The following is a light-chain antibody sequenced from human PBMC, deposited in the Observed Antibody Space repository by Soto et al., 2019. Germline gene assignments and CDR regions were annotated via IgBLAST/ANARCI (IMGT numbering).Light chain of an antibody. CDR1: QNINSW. Sequence: DIQMTQSPATLSASVGDRVTITCRASQNINSWLAWYQQKPGEAPKPLIYKASSLESGVPSRFSGSGSGTEFTLTISCLQPDDFATYYCQQYNSYSEYTFGQVTTLEMK. CDR3: QQYNSYSEYT. V-gene: IGKV1-5*03. J-gene: IGKJ2*01. CDR2: KAS.